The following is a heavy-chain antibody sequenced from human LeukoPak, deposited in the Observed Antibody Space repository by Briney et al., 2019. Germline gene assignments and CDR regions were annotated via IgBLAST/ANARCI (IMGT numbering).Heavy chain of an antibody. Sequence: KPSETLSLTCTVSGASISSSYWSWIRQPPGKGLEYIGYIYYSGNTNCNPSLKSRVTMSVDTSKNQFSLKLSSVTAADTAVYYCARLGKEVTYRAYYFDYWGQGTLVTVSS. CDR1: GASISSSY. CDR2: IYYSGNT. J-gene: IGHJ4*02. V-gene: IGHV4-59*08. D-gene: IGHD5-18*01. CDR3: ARLGKEVTYRAYYFDY.